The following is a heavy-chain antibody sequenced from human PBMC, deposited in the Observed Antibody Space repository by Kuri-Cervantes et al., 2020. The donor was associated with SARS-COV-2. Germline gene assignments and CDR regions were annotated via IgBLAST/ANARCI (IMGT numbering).Heavy chain of an antibody. V-gene: IGHV4-38-2*02. CDR2: IYHSGST. D-gene: IGHD6-13*01. CDR3: ARVPIAAPEY. J-gene: IGHJ4*02. Sequence: SETLSLTCTVSGYSISSGYYWGWIRQPPGKGLEWIGSIYHSGSTYYNLSLKSRVTISVDTSKNQFSLKLSSVTAADTAVYYCARVPIAAPEYWGQGTLVTVSS. CDR1: GYSISSGYY.